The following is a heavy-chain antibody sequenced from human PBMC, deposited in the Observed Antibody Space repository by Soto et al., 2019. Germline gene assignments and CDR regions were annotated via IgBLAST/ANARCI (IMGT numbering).Heavy chain of an antibody. CDR1: GGSISSYY. V-gene: IGHV4-59*01. D-gene: IGHD4-17*01. CDR2: IYYSGST. J-gene: IGHJ6*02. CDR3: ARDPRIDYGDYEEGYYYYGMDV. Sequence: SETLSLTCTVSGGSISSYYWSWIRQPPGKGLEWIGYIYYSGSTNYNPSLKSRVTISVDTSKNQFSLKLSSVTAADTAVYYCARDPRIDYGDYEEGYYYYGMDVWGQGTTVTVPS.